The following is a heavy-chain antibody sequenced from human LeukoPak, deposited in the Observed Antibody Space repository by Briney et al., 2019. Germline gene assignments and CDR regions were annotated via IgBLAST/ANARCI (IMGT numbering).Heavy chain of an antibody. Sequence: GGSLRLSCAASGFTFDDYAMHWVRQAPGKGLEWVSGIRWNSGSIGYADSVKGRFTISRDNAKNSLYLQMNSLRAEDTALYYCAKGSPMVRGAYHGYYYGMDVWGQGTTVTVS. D-gene: IGHD3-10*01. CDR2: IRWNSGSI. J-gene: IGHJ6*02. CDR3: AKGSPMVRGAYHGYYYGMDV. CDR1: GFTFDDYA. V-gene: IGHV3-9*01.